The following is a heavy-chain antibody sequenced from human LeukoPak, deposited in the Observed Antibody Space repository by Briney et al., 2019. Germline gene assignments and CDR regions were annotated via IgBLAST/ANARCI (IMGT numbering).Heavy chain of an antibody. Sequence: GGSLRLSCAASGFTFSSYGMHWVRQAPGKGLEWVAFIGYDGSNKYYADSVKGRFTISRDNSKNTLYLQMDSLRGEDTGVYYCTRDYNWNPDYWGQGTLVTVSS. CDR1: GFTFSSYG. V-gene: IGHV3-30*02. CDR2: IGYDGSNK. CDR3: TRDYNWNPDY. J-gene: IGHJ4*02. D-gene: IGHD1-1*01.